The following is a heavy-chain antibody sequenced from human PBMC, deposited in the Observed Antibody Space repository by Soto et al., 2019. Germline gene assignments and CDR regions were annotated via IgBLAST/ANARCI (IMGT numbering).Heavy chain of an antibody. D-gene: IGHD3-22*01. CDR2: ISYDGSNK. Sequence: GGSLRLSCAASGFTFGIYAMHWVRQAPGKGLEWVAVISYDGSNKYYADSVKGRFTISRDNSKNTLYLQMNSLRAEDTAVYYCARDFGPPSTIIVVVINQFDYWGQGTLVTVS. J-gene: IGHJ4*02. V-gene: IGHV3-30-3*01. CDR3: ARDFGPPSTIIVVVINQFDY. CDR1: GFTFGIYA.